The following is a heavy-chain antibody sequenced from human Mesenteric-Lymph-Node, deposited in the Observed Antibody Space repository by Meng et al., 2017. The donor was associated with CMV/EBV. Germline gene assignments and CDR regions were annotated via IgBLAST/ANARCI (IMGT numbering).Heavy chain of an antibody. CDR2: INHSGST. CDR3: ARAESYYFDY. CDR1: GGSFSGDY. V-gene: IGHV4-34*01. Sequence: SETLSLTCAVYGGSFSGDYWSWIRQPPGKGLEWIGEINHSGSTNYNPSLKSRVTISVDTSKNQFSLKLSSVTAADTAVYYCARAESYYFDYWGQGTLVTVSS. J-gene: IGHJ4*02.